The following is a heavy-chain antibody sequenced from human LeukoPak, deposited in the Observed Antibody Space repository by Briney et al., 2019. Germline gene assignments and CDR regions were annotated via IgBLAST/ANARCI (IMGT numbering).Heavy chain of an antibody. CDR2: IYYSGST. J-gene: IGHJ6*02. D-gene: IGHD6-19*01. Sequence: SETLSLTCTVSGGSISSSSYYWSWIRQPPGKGLEWIGYIYYSGSTNYNPSLKSRVTISVDTSKNQFSLKLSSVTAADTAVYYCARRVAVAGLDYYYGMDVWGQGTTVTVSS. CDR3: ARRVAVAGLDYYYGMDV. V-gene: IGHV4-61*05. CDR1: GGSISSSSYY.